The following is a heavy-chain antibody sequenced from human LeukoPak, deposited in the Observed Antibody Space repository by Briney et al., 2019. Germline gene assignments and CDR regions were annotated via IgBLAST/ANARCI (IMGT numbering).Heavy chain of an antibody. V-gene: IGHV3-48*01. J-gene: IGHJ4*02. CDR1: GFTFSTYH. CDR3: VRDRGPYYDFWSGYYRDY. D-gene: IGHD3-3*01. Sequence: PGGSLRLSCTASGFTFSTYHMHWVRQAPGKGPEWVSYINYHGQPTYYADSVKGRFTISRDNAKSSSYLQLNGLRAEDTAVYYCVRDRGPYYDFWSGYYRDYWGQGTLVTVSS. CDR2: INYHGQPT.